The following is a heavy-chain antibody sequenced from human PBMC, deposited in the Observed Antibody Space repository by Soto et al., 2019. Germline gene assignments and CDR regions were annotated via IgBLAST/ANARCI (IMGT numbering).Heavy chain of an antibody. J-gene: IGHJ4*02. Sequence: PGGSLRLSCAASGFTFSSYWMSWVRQAPGKGLEWVANIKQDGSENYYVDSVRGRFTISRDNAKNSLYLQMNSLRAEDTAVYYCVRDFERSYGYGTFDYWGQGTLVTVSS. CDR2: IKQDGSEN. D-gene: IGHD5-18*01. V-gene: IGHV3-7*03. CDR3: VRDFERSYGYGTFDY. CDR1: GFTFSSYW.